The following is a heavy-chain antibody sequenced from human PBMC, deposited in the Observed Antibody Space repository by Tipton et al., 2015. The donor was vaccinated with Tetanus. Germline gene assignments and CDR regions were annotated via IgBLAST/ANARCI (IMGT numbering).Heavy chain of an antibody. V-gene: IGHV3-7*04. CDR1: GFTFSDYW. D-gene: IGHD2-8*01. CDR2: IKQDGTDK. Sequence: GSLRLSCAVSGFTFSDYWMTWVRQAPGKGLEWVASIKQDGTDKSYVDSVKGRFTVSRDNAKNSLYLQMNSLRAEDTAVYYCARGLQKIYRTNAACDPNWCDPWGQGTLVTVSS. CDR3: ARGLQKIYRTNAACDPNWCDP. J-gene: IGHJ5*02.